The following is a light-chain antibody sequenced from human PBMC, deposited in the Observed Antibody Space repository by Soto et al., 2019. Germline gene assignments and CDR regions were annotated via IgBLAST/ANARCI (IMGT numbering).Light chain of an antibody. CDR2: KAS. CDR1: RSISAW. J-gene: IGKJ4*01. CDR3: KQYNSNPLT. V-gene: IGKV1-5*03. Sequence: DIQMTQSPSTLSASLGDRVSITCRASRSISAWLAWYQLKPGKAPKLLIYKASTLKTRVPSRFSGSGSGTEFTNTISIQQPDDFPTYHCKQYNSNPLTFGGGTKVEIK.